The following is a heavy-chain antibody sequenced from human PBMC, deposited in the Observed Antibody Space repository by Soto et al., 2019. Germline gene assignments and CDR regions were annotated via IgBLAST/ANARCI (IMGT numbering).Heavy chain of an antibody. CDR3: ARENTMNRGVLNPLDY. Sequence: SETLSLTCAVSGGSISSSNWWSWVRQPPGKGLEWIGEIYHSGSTNYNPSLKSRVTISVDTSKNQFSLKLTSVTAADTAVYYCARENTMNRGVLNPLDYWGQGTLVTVSS. D-gene: IGHD3-10*01. J-gene: IGHJ4*02. CDR1: GGSISSSNW. V-gene: IGHV4-4*02. CDR2: IYHSGST.